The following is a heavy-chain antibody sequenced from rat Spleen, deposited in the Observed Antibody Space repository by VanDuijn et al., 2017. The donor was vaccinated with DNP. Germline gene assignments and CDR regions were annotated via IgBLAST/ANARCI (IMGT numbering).Heavy chain of an antibody. J-gene: IGHJ2*01. V-gene: IGHV3-3*01. CDR2: INNAGST. CDR3: AIQLGVFDY. D-gene: IGHD5-1*01. CDR1: GYSITSNHK. Sequence: EVQLQESGPGLVKPSQSLSLTCSVTGYSITSNHKWTWIRKFPRNELEWMGYINNAGSTNYNPSLKSRFSITRDTSKNQFFLQVNSVRNEETATYYCAIQLGVFDYWGQGVMVIVSS.